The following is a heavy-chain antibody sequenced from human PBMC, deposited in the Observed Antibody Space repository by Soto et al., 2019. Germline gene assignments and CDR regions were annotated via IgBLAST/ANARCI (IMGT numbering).Heavy chain of an antibody. V-gene: IGHV4-30-4*01. CDR1: GGSISSGDYY. Sequence: QVQLQESGPGLVKPSQTLSLTCTVSGGSISSGDYYWSWIRQPPGKGLEWIGYIYYSGSTYYNPSLKRRVTISVDTSKNQFSLKLSSVTAADTAVYYCARDCSSTSCYSRYYYYGMDVWGQGTTVTVSS. CDR2: IYYSGST. D-gene: IGHD2-2*01. CDR3: ARDCSSTSCYSRYYYYGMDV. J-gene: IGHJ6*02.